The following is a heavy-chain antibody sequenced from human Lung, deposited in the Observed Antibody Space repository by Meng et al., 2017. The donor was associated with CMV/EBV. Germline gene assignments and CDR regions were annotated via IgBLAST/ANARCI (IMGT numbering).Heavy chain of an antibody. Sequence: GGSLRLSCAASGFAFDTYGMHWVRQAPGKRLEWVAFIRHDASNKFYGDSVRGRFTISRDNSKNTLYLQMNSLRAEETAMYYCAKDQLLFGGPNAYFDDWGHGTLVTVSS. V-gene: IGHV3-30*02. CDR1: GFAFDTYG. J-gene: IGHJ4*03. CDR3: AKDQLLFGGPNAYFDD. CDR2: IRHDASNK. D-gene: IGHD3-16*01.